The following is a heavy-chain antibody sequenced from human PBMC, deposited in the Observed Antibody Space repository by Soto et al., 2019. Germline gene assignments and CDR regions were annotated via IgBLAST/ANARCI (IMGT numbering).Heavy chain of an antibody. CDR3: ATGRDAYKTGY. D-gene: IGHD1-1*01. CDR2: IYYSGST. CDR1: GGSISSYY. J-gene: IGHJ4*02. V-gene: IGHV4-59*08. Sequence: PSETLSLTCTVSGGSISSYYWGWIRQPPGKGLEWIGSIYYSGSTSYNPSLKSRVIILADTSKNHFSLKLISVTAADTAVYYCATGRDAYKTGYWGQGALVTVSS.